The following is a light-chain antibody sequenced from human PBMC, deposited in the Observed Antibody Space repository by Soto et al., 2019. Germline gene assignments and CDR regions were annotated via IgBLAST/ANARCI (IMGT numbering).Light chain of an antibody. Sequence: EIVMTQSPATLSVSPGERVTLSCRAGQSVGSNLALYQQKPGEAPRLLIYGASTRATAIPARFSGSGSETEFTLTISSLQAEESAVYFCQQYNNLPTRTFGQGTKLDIK. V-gene: IGKV3-15*01. CDR2: GAS. J-gene: IGKJ1*01. CDR3: QQYNNLPTRT. CDR1: QSVGSN.